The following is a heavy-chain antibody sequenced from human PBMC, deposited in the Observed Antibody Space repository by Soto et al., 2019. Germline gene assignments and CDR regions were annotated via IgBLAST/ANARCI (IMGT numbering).Heavy chain of an antibody. J-gene: IGHJ5*02. CDR1: GGSINSSSYF. V-gene: IGHV4-39*01. CDR2: IYYSGST. Sequence: PSETLSLTCSVSGGSINSSSYFWGWVRQPPGKGLEWIGSIYYSGSTHYNPSLRRRVSISVDTSKNQFSLKLSSVTAADTAVFYWARCHSSRSPNSLDPWGQGALVTVSS. CDR3: ARCHSSRSPNSLDP. D-gene: IGHD6-19*01.